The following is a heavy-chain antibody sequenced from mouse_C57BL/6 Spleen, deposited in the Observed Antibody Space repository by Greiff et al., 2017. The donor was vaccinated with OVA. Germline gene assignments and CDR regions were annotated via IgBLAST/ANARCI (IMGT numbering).Heavy chain of an antibody. J-gene: IGHJ4*01. Sequence: EVQGVESGGGLVKPGGSLKLSCAASGFTFSSYAMSWVRQTPEKRLEWVATISDGGSYTYYPDNVKGRFTISRDNVKNNLYLQMSHLKSEDTAMYYCASRDYAMDYWGRGTSVTVSS. CDR2: ISDGGSYT. CDR1: GFTFSSYA. CDR3: ASRDYAMDY. V-gene: IGHV5-4*01.